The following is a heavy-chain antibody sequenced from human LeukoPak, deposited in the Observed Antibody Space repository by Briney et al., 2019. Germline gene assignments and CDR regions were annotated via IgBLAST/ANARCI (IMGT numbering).Heavy chain of an antibody. Sequence: SETLSPTCTVSGGSISSDHWNWIRQPPGKGLEWIGCIFYSGRTYYNPSLKSRVTISVDLSKGQFSLRLTSVTAADTAVYYCARHEYYGLEGGFDYWGQGTLVTVSS. J-gene: IGHJ4*02. CDR1: GGSISSDH. V-gene: IGHV4-59*01. D-gene: IGHD3-10*01. CDR2: IFYSGRT. CDR3: ARHEYYGLEGGFDY.